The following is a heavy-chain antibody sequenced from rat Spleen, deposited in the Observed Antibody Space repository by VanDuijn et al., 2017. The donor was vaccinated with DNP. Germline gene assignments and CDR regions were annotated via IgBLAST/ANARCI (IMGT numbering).Heavy chain of an antibody. CDR3: TRAAISTLAFDY. J-gene: IGHJ2*01. CDR1: GFTFSDTA. D-gene: IGHD1-2*01. V-gene: IGHV10-5*01. Sequence: VQVVESGGGLVQPKESLKISCATSGFTFSDTAMYWVRQAPGKGLEWVARIRTKPNNYATFYAESVKGRFTMSRDDSKSMVYLHMENLKTEDTALYYCTRAAISTLAFDYWGQGVMVTVSS. CDR2: IRTKPNNYAT.